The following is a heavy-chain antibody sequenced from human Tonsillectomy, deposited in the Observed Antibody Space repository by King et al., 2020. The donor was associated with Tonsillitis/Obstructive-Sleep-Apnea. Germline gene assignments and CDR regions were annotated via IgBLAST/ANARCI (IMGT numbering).Heavy chain of an antibody. CDR2: IRGSGGST. CDR3: AIRFLEWPDY. D-gene: IGHD3-3*01. V-gene: IGHV3-23*04. Sequence: VQLVESGGGLVQPGGSLRLSCAASGFTFSSDAMSWVRQAPGKGLEWVSAIRGSGGSTYYPDSVKGRFTISRDNSKNTLYLQMNSLRAEDTAVYYCAIRFLEWPDYWGQGTLVTVSS. CDR1: GFTFSSDA. J-gene: IGHJ4*02.